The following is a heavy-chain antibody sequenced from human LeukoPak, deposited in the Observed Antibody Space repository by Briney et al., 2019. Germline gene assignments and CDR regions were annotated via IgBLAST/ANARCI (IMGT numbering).Heavy chain of an antibody. J-gene: IGHJ4*02. CDR2: ISGSGGST. D-gene: IGHD5-12*01. V-gene: IGHV3-23*01. CDR3: AKSIVVTAEFDY. Sequence: PGGSLRLSCAASGFTFSSYAMSWVRQAPGTGLEWVSAISGSGGSTYYADSVKGRFTISRDNSKNPLYLQMNSLRAEDTAVYYCAKSIVVTAEFDYWGQGTLVTVSS. CDR1: GFTFSSYA.